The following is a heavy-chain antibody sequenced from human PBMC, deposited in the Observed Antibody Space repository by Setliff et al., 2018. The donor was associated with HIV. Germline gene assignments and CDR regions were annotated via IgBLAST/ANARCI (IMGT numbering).Heavy chain of an antibody. D-gene: IGHD6-13*01. CDR3: ARHRDPPGSSWISYYSYMDV. CDR1: GGSISSHY. V-gene: IGHV4-59*11. CDR2: IYHSGST. Sequence: SETLSLTCTVSGGSISSHYWSWIRQPPGKGLEWIGYIYHSGSTNYNPSLKSRATISIDTSKNQFSLKLSSVTAADTAVYYFARHRDPPGSSWISYYSYMDVWGKGTTVTVSS. J-gene: IGHJ6*03.